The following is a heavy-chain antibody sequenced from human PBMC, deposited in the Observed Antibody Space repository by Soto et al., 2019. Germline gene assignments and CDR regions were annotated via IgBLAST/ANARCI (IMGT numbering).Heavy chain of an antibody. CDR3: ARVDYGDYGWYFDL. V-gene: IGHV3-NL1*01. Sequence: QVQLVESGGGVVQPGRSLRLSCAASGFTFSSYGMHWVRQAPGKGLEWVAVIYSGGSTSYADSVKGRFTISRDNSKNILYLQMNSLRAEDTAVYYCARVDYGDYGWYFDLWGRGTLVTVSS. J-gene: IGHJ2*01. CDR2: IYSGGST. CDR1: GFTFSSYG. D-gene: IGHD4-17*01.